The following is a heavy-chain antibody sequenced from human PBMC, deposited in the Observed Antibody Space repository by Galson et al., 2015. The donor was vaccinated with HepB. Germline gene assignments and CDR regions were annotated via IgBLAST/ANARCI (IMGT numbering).Heavy chain of an antibody. V-gene: IGHV3-33*01. CDR1: GFIFGTYG. CDR2: IWHDGSNT. D-gene: IGHD5/OR15-5a*01. CDR3: ARYSVGGMEV. Sequence: SLRLSCAASGFIFGTYGMQWVRQAPGKGLEWVAVIWHDGSNTYYADSVKGRFNISRDNSKNTLFLQMNSLRAEDTAVYCCARYSVGGMEVWGQGTTVTVSS. J-gene: IGHJ6*02.